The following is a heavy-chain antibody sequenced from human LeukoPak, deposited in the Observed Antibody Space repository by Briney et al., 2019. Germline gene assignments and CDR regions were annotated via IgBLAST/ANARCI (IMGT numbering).Heavy chain of an antibody. CDR2: VSGYTGNT. J-gene: IGHJ4*02. Sequence: ASVKVSCKTSGYTFTTYGVSWVRQAPGQGLEWMGWVSGYTGNTNYAERFQGRVTMTIDTSTSTVYMELTSLRSDDTAVYYCARGEVSASLYYLDFWGQGTLVTVS. CDR1: GYTFTTYG. V-gene: IGHV1-18*01. D-gene: IGHD2-2*01. CDR3: ARGEVSASLYYLDF.